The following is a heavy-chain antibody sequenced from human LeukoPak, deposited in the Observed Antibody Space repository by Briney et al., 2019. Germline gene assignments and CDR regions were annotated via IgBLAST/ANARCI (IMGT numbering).Heavy chain of an antibody. J-gene: IGHJ6*03. D-gene: IGHD3-10*01. CDR1: GFTFSSYA. CDR2: ISGSGGST. Sequence: GGSLRLSCAASGFTFSSYAMSWVRQAPGKGLEWVSAISGSGGSTYYADSVKGRFTISRDNAKNSLYLQMNSLRAEDTAVYYCARHLTRTRLTYYYYMDVWGKGTTVTVSS. V-gene: IGHV3-23*01. CDR3: ARHLTRTRLTYYYYMDV.